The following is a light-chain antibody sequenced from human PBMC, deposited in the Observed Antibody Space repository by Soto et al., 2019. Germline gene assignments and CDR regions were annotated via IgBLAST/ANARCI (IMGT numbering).Light chain of an antibody. J-gene: IGLJ2*01. Sequence: QSALTQPASVSGSPGQSITISCTGTSSDVGGYNYVSWYQQHPGIAPKLMISEVSNRPSGVSNRLSGSKSGNTASLTISGIQAEDEADYYCSSYTRSSTLVFGGGTKRTVL. CDR1: SSDVGGYNY. CDR2: EVS. V-gene: IGLV2-14*01. CDR3: SSYTRSSTLV.